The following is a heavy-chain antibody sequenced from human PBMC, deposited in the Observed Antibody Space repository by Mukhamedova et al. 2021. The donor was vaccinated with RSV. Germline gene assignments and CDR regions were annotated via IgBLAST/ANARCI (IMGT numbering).Heavy chain of an antibody. J-gene: IGHJ4*02. D-gene: IGHD3-10*01. V-gene: IGHV3-11*05. CDR3: ARVSYGSGSYHFGY. CDR1: Y. CDR2: ISSSSSYT. Sequence: YMSWIRQAPGKGLEWVSYISSSSSYTNYADSVKGRFTIARDNAKNSLYLQMNSLRAEDTAMYYCARVSYGSGSYHFGYWGQGTLVTVSS.